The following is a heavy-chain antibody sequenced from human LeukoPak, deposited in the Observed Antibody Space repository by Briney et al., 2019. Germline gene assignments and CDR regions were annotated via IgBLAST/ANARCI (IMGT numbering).Heavy chain of an antibody. CDR1: GFTFSSYA. J-gene: IGHJ4*02. V-gene: IGHV3-23*01. D-gene: IGHD3-10*01. CDR3: ARLDYYGSGSFFFDY. Sequence: GGSLRLSCAASGFTFSSYAMSWVRQAPGKGLEWVSAISGSGGSTYYADSVKGRFTISRDKSKNTLYLQMNSLRAEDTAVYYCARLDYYGSGSFFFDYWGQGTLVTVSS. CDR2: ISGSGGST.